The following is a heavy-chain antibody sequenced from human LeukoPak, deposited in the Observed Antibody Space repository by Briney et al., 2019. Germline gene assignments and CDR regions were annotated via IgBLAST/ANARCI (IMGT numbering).Heavy chain of an antibody. J-gene: IGHJ5*02. D-gene: IGHD6-13*01. Sequence: PSETLSLTCAVYGGSFSGYYWSWIRQPPGKGLEWIREINHSGSTNYNPSLKSRVTISVDTSKNQFSLKLSSVTAADTAVYYCARVSIAAAGTVFDPWGQGTLVTVSS. CDR1: GGSFSGYY. CDR2: INHSGST. V-gene: IGHV4-34*01. CDR3: ARVSIAAAGTVFDP.